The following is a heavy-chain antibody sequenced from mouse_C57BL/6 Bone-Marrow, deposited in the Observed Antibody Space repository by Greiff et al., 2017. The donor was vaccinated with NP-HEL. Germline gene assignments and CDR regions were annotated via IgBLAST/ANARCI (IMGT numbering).Heavy chain of an antibody. Sequence: EVKVVESGPGLAKPSQTLSLTCSVTGYSITSAYWNWIRKFPGNKLEYMGYISYSGSTYYNPSLKSRISITRDTSKNQYYLQLNSVTTEDTATYYFAISTTVVAWYFDVWGTGTTVTVSS. CDR3: AISTTVVAWYFDV. V-gene: IGHV3-8*01. D-gene: IGHD1-1*01. J-gene: IGHJ1*03. CDR2: ISYSGST. CDR1: GYSITSAY.